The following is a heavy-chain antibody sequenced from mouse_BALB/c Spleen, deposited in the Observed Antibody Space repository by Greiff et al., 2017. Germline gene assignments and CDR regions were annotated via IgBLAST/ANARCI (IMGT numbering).Heavy chain of an antibody. V-gene: IGHV1-69*02. Sequence: VQLHQPGAELVRPGASVKLSCKASGYTFTSYWINWVKQRPGQGLEWIGNIYPSDSYTNYNQKFKDKATLTVDKSSSTAYMQLSSPTSEDSAVYYCTRGRAVPYFDYWGQGTTLTVSS. D-gene: IGHD3-3*01. CDR2: IYPSDSYT. CDR1: GYTFTSYW. J-gene: IGHJ2*01. CDR3: TRGRAVPYFDY.